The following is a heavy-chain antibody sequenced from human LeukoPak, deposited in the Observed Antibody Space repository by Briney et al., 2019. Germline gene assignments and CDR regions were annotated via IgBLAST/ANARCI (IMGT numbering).Heavy chain of an antibody. D-gene: IGHD3-10*01. Sequence: PSETLSLTCTVSGGSVSSGSYYWSWIRQPPGKGLEWIGYIYYSGSTNYNPSLKSRVTISVDTSKNQFSLKLSSVTAADTAVYYCARVAALWFGDLLGGYFDYWGQGTLVTVSS. V-gene: IGHV4-61*01. CDR1: GGSVSSGSYY. CDR3: ARVAALWFGDLLGGYFDY. CDR2: IYYSGST. J-gene: IGHJ4*02.